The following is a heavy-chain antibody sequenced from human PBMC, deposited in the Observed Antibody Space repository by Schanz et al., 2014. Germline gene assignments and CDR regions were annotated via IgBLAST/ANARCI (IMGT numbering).Heavy chain of an antibody. CDR3: ARDGGEVVRGVIEGVNHYYYGMDV. CDR2: IIPVLAIA. CDR1: GYTFVSYS. V-gene: IGHV1-69*09. J-gene: IGHJ6*02. D-gene: IGHD3-10*01. Sequence: QVQLVQSGAEVKKPGASVKVSCKASGYTFVSYSMHWVRQAPGQGLEWMGRIIPVLAIADYAQKFQGRGTITADKSTSTASMELSSLRSEDTAVYYCARDGGEVVRGVIEGVNHYYYGMDVWGQGTTVAVSS.